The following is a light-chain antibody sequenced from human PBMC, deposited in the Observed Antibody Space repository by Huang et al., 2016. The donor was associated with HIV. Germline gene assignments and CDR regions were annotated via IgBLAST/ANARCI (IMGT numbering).Light chain of an antibody. V-gene: IGKV3-20*01. CDR2: GAS. CDR1: QSVSSSY. Sequence: IVLTQSPGTLSLSPGERATLSCRASQSVSSSYVAWYQQKPGQAPRLLIYGASSRATGIPDRFSGSGSGTDFTLTISRLEPEDFAVYYCQQYGSSPPMYTFGQGTKLEIK. CDR3: QQYGSSPPMYT. J-gene: IGKJ2*01.